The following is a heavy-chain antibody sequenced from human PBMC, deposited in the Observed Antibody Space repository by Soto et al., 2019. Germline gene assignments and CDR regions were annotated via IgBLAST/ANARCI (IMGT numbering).Heavy chain of an antibody. V-gene: IGHV3-23*01. Sequence: GGSLRLSCAASGFTFSSYAMSWVHQAPGKGPEWVSAVSASGGSTYYADSVKGRFTISRDNSKNTLYLQMSSLGADDTAIYYCAKGSAAARPYYFDYWGQGALVTVS. CDR2: VSASGGST. D-gene: IGHD6-13*01. CDR3: AKGSAAARPYYFDY. CDR1: GFTFSSYA. J-gene: IGHJ4*02.